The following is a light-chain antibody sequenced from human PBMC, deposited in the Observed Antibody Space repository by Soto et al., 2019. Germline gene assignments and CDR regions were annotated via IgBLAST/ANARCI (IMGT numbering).Light chain of an antibody. CDR3: QQFATSTT. J-gene: IGKJ1*01. Sequence: DIQMTQSPSSLSASVGDRVTINCRASQSISSYLNWYQQKPGKAPKLLIYAASSLHSGVPSRLSGSGSGTDFTITIRSLQPDDFATYYCQQFATSTTFGQGTKVDIK. CDR2: AAS. V-gene: IGKV1-39*01. CDR1: QSISSY.